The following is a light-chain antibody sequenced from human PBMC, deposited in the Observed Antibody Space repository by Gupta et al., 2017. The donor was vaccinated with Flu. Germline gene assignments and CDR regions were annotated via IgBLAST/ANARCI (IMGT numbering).Light chain of an antibody. CDR2: DAS. CDR3: QKRSNWPPYT. CDR1: QSVNTY. Sequence: EIELTQSPATLSLSPGERATLSCRASQSVNTYLAWYQKTPGQAPRLLIYDASNRATGIPARFSGSGSGKDFTLTISSLEPEDFAVYYCQKRSNWPPYTFGQGTRLEIK. J-gene: IGKJ2*01. V-gene: IGKV3-11*01.